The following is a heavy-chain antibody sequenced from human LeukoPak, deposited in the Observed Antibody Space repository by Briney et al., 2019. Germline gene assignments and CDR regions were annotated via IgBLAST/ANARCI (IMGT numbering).Heavy chain of an antibody. CDR3: TRVGYIDEGIDY. CDR2: IKQDGSKK. CDR1: GFPFSSYW. Sequence: GGSLRLSCVASGFPFSSYWMTWVRQAPGKGLEWVANIKQDGSKKSYVDSVKGRFTISRDNAKNPLYLHMNSLRAEDTAIYYCTRVGYIDEGIDYWGQGTLVTVSS. D-gene: IGHD5-24*01. V-gene: IGHV3-7*04. J-gene: IGHJ4*02.